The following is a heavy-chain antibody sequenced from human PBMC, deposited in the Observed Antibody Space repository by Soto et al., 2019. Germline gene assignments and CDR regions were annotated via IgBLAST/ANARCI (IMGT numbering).Heavy chain of an antibody. CDR3: ARGYSSSWYVGEFDY. CDR1: GFTFSSYS. V-gene: IGHV3-21*01. J-gene: IGHJ4*02. D-gene: IGHD6-13*01. CDR2: ISSSSSYI. Sequence: PGGSLRLSCAASGFTFSSYSMNWVRQAPGKGLEWVSSISSSSSYIYYADSVKGRFTISRDNAKNSLYLQMNSLRAEDTAVYYCARGYSSSWYVGEFDYWGQGTLVTVSS.